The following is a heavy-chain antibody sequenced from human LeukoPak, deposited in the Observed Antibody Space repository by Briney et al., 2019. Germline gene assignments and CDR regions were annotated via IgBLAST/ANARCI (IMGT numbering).Heavy chain of an antibody. J-gene: IGHJ3*02. Sequence: PGGSLRLSCAASGFTFSSYAMSWVRQAPGKGLERVSAISGSGGSTYYADSVKGRFTISRDNSKNTLYLQMNSLRAEDTAVYYCAKVALDLYSSSWYLGAFDIWGQGTMVTVSS. CDR3: AKVALDLYSSSWYLGAFDI. CDR2: ISGSGGST. CDR1: GFTFSSYA. D-gene: IGHD6-13*01. V-gene: IGHV3-23*01.